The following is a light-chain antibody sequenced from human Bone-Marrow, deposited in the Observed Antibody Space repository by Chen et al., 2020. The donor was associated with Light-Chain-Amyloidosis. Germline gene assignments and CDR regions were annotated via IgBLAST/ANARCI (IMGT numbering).Light chain of an antibody. CDR2: GSS. Sequence: EIVLTQSPGTLSLSPGEGANLSCSASQTISSNYLTWYQQKFGQAPRLLIYGSSSRATGIPDRCTGSGSRTDFTRTINRLGPEDFAMYYCQQYGTSPLTFGGGTKVEI. V-gene: IGKV3-20*01. CDR1: QTISSNY. J-gene: IGKJ4*01. CDR3: QQYGTSPLT.